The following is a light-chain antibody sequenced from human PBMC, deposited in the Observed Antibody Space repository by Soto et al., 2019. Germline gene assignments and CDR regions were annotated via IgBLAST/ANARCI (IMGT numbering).Light chain of an antibody. CDR1: RSDFGSYNL. J-gene: IGLJ1*01. CDR3: CSYAGSSTYV. CDR2: EDS. V-gene: IGLV2-23*01. Sequence: QSVLTLPASVSGSPGQSITISCTGTRSDFGSYNLVSWYQQHPGKTPKLMIYEDSKRPSGVSNRFSGSKSGNTASLTISGLQAEDDADYYCCSYAGSSTYVFGTGTKVTVL.